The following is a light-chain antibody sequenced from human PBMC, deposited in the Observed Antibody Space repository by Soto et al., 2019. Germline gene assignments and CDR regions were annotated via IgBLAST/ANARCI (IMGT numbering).Light chain of an antibody. CDR1: SRDDGAYNY. J-gene: IGLJ3*02. Sequence: QSALTQPPSVSGSPGQSVSISCTGTSRDDGAYNYVSWYQKYPGKAPKLMIHEVNQRPSGVPARFSGSKSGNTASLTVYGLQTEDEADYYCSAFVATNTFEVLFGGGTKVTVL. CDR2: EVN. CDR3: SAFVATNTFEVL. V-gene: IGLV2-8*01.